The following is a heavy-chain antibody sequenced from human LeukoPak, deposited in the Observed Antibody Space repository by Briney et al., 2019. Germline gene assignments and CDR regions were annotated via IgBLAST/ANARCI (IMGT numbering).Heavy chain of an antibody. CDR3: ARAVGYCSSTSCYTYYYYYYMDV. V-gene: IGHV4-34*01. CDR2: INHSGST. D-gene: IGHD2-2*02. CDR1: GGSFSGYY. Sequence: SESLSLTCAVYGGSFSGYYWSWIRQPPGKGLEWSGEINHSGSTNYNPSLKSRVTISVDTSKNQFSLKLSSVTAADTAVYYCARAVGYCSSTSCYTYYYYYYMDVWGKGTTVTVSS. J-gene: IGHJ6*03.